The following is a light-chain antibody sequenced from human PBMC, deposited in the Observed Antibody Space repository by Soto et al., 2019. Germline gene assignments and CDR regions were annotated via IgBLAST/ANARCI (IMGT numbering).Light chain of an antibody. J-gene: IGKJ1*01. Sequence: EIVLTQSPGTLSLSPGEGATLSCRASQSVTSNYLAWFQQKPGQAPRLLIFGASSRATGTPDRFSGSGSGTDFTLTISRLEPEDFAVYYCHQYGTSRTFGQGTKVEIK. CDR1: QSVTSNY. CDR2: GAS. CDR3: HQYGTSRT. V-gene: IGKV3-20*01.